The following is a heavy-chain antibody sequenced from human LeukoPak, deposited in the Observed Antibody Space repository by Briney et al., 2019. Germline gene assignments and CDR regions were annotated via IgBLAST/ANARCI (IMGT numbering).Heavy chain of an antibody. J-gene: IGHJ4*02. Sequence: SVKVSCKASGGTFSSYAISWVRQAPGQGLEWMGRIIPILGIANYAQKFQGRVTITTDKSTSTAYMELSSLRSEDTAVYYCARGGGSRSVDYWGQGTLVTVSS. D-gene: IGHD3-10*01. CDR2: IIPILGIA. CDR3: ARGGGSRSVDY. CDR1: GGTFSSYA. V-gene: IGHV1-69*04.